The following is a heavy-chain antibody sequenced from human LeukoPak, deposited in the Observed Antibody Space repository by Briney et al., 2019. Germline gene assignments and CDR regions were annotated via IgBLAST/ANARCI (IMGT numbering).Heavy chain of an antibody. CDR2: IIPIFGTA. J-gene: IGHJ4*02. V-gene: IGHV1-69*06. Sequence: SVKVSCKASGGTFSSYAISWVRQAPGQGLEWMGGIIPIFGTANYAQKFQGRVTITADKSTSTAYMELSSLRSEDTAVYYCARVGSYSLHFDYWGQGTLVTVSS. D-gene: IGHD1-26*01. CDR3: ARVGSYSLHFDY. CDR1: GGTFSSYA.